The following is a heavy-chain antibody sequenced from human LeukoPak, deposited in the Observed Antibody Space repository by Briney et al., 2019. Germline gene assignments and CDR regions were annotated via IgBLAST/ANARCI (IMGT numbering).Heavy chain of an antibody. Sequence: TGGSLRLSCAVSGFTFSTYWMHWVRQAPGKGLVWVSRINTDGSSTSYADSVKGRFTISRDNAKNTLYLQMNSLRAEDTAVYYCARDNSNYVYYYMDVWGKGTTVTVSS. V-gene: IGHV3-74*01. J-gene: IGHJ6*03. CDR3: ARDNSNYVYYYMDV. CDR1: GFTFSTYW. D-gene: IGHD4-11*01. CDR2: INTDGSST.